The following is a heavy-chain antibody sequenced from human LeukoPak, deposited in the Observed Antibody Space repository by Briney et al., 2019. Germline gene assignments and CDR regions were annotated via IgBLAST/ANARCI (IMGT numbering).Heavy chain of an antibody. CDR2: INSDGSST. J-gene: IGHJ4*02. Sequence: QTGGSLRLSCAASGFTFSSNWMHWVRQAPGKGLVWVSRINSDGSSTSYADSVKGRFTISRENAKNTLYLQMNSLRAEDTAVYYCARDSRGGYGIDYWGQGTLVTVSS. CDR3: ARDSRGGYGIDY. CDR1: GFTFSSNW. V-gene: IGHV3-74*01. D-gene: IGHD5-18*01.